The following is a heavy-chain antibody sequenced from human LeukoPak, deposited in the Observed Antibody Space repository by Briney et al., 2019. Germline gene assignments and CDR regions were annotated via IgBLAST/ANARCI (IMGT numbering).Heavy chain of an antibody. Sequence: SETLSLTCTVSGGSISGYYWSWIRQPPGKGLEWIGYIYYSGSTNYNPSLKSRVTISGDTSKKQFSLKLSSVTAADTAVYYCGAVTLGKYSFDHWGQGTLVTVSS. J-gene: IGHJ4*02. CDR2: IYYSGST. CDR1: GGSISGYY. D-gene: IGHD1-26*01. V-gene: IGHV4-59*01. CDR3: GAVTLGKYSFDH.